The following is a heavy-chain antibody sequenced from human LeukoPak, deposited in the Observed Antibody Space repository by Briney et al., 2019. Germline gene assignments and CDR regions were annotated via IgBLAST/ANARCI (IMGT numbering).Heavy chain of an antibody. CDR1: GYTFTSYD. J-gene: IGHJ3*02. CDR2: MNPNSGNT. D-gene: IGHD3-16*01. V-gene: IGHV1-8*01. Sequence: ASVKVSCKASGYTFTSYDINWVRQATGQGLEWMGWMNPNSGNTGYAQKFQGRVTMTRNTSISTAYMELSSLRPEDTAVYYCARLGSSWARDDAFDIWGQGTMVTVSS. CDR3: ARLGSSWARDDAFDI.